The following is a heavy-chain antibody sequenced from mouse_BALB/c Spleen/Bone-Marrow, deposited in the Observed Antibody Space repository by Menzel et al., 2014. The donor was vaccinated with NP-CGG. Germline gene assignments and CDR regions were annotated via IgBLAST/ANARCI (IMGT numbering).Heavy chain of an antibody. CDR2: INPSTAYT. D-gene: IGHD2-1*01. J-gene: IGHJ4*01. Sequence: QVQLQQPGAELAKPGASVKMSCKASGYTFINYWIHWVKQRPGQGLEWIGYINPSTAYTAYNQKFQDKTTLTADESSSTACMQLSSLTSEDSAVYYWARGNYEAMDYWGQGTSVTVSS. CDR1: GYTFINYW. V-gene: IGHV1-7*01. CDR3: ARGNYEAMDY.